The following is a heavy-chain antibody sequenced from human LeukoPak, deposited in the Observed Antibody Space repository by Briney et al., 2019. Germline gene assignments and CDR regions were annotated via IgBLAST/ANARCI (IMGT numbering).Heavy chain of an antibody. J-gene: IGHJ1*01. V-gene: IGHV3-30-3*01. CDR2: ISYDGSNK. D-gene: IGHD3-22*01. Sequence: GGSLRLSCAASGFTFSSYAMHWVRQAPGKGLEWVAVISYDGSNKYYADSVKGRFTISRDNSKNTLYLQMNSLRAEDTAVYYCARGYHTYYYDSSGYYCFQHWGQGTLVTVSS. CDR1: GFTFSSYA. CDR3: ARGYHTYYYDSSGYYCFQH.